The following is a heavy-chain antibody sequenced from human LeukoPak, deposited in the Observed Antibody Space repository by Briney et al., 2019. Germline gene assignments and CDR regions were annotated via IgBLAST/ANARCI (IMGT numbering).Heavy chain of an antibody. CDR1: GFTLSSQA. D-gene: IGHD1-26*01. CDR2: IWYDGSNQ. Sequence: GGSLRLSCVASGFTLSSQAMHWIRQAPGKGLEWVAIIWYDGSNQYYADSVKGRFTISRDTSKNTLYLQMNSLRADDTAVYYCAIASLVGANIFDFWGQGTLVTVSS. V-gene: IGHV3-33*01. J-gene: IGHJ4*02. CDR3: AIASLVGANIFDF.